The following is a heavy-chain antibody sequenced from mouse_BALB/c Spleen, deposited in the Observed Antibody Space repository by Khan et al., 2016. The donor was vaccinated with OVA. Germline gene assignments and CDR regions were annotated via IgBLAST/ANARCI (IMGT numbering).Heavy chain of an antibody. Sequence: QVQLKDSGPGLVQPSQSLSITCTVSGFSLTNFGVHWVRQSPGKGLEWLGVIWSGGSTDYNAAFKSRLSISKDNSKSQVFFKMNSLQANDTATYYCARREYLMTWFAYWGQGTLVTVSA. V-gene: IGHV2-2*02. CDR2: IWSGGST. CDR3: ARREYLMTWFAY. J-gene: IGHJ3*01. CDR1: GFSLTNFG.